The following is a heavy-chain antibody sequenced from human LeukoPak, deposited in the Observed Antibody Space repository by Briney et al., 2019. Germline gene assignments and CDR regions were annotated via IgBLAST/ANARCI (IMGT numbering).Heavy chain of an antibody. CDR2: INPNSGGT. CDR3: ARWSSSSGRDYYYYYMDV. J-gene: IGHJ6*03. V-gene: IGHV1-2*02. CDR1: GYTFTGYY. D-gene: IGHD6-6*01. Sequence: ASVKVSCKASGYTFTGYYMHWVRQVPGQALEWMGWINPNSGGTNYAQKFQGRVTMTRDTSISTAYMELSRLRSDDTAVYYCARWSSSSGRDYYYYYMDVWGKGTTVTVSS.